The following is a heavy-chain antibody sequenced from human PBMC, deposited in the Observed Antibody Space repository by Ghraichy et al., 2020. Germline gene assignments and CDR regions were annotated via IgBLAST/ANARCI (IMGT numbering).Heavy chain of an antibody. CDR3: AKSMGYSSGWYVGRTFDY. CDR2: ISGSGGST. J-gene: IGHJ4*02. Sequence: GGSLRLSCAASGFTFSSYAMSWVRQAPGKGLEWVSAISGSGGSTYYADSVKGRFTISRDNSKNTLYLQMNSLRAEDTAVYYCAKSMGYSSGWYVGRTFDYWGQGTLVTVSS. V-gene: IGHV3-23*01. CDR1: GFTFSSYA. D-gene: IGHD6-19*01.